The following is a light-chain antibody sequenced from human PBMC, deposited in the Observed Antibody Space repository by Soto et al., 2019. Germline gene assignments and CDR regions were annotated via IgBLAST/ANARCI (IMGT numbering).Light chain of an antibody. Sequence: DIVLTQSPGTLSLSPGERATLSCRASQSVTSTYLAWFQQKPGQAPRLLIYAASNRATGIPDRFSGSGSGTDFTLTISRLKPEDSAVYYCQQYGSLPYTFGQGTKLEIK. CDR2: AAS. CDR1: QSVTSTY. J-gene: IGKJ2*01. V-gene: IGKV3-20*01. CDR3: QQYGSLPYT.